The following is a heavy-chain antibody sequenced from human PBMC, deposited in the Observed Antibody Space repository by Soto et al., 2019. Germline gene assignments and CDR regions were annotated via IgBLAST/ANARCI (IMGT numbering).Heavy chain of an antibody. V-gene: IGHV4-31*03. Sequence: PTETPSLTCTVPDASTGSGGYYWSWIRQHPGKGLEWIGYIYYTGSTYYSPSLKSRASISVDTSKNQFSLKLDSVTAADTAVYYCARADYGDRGLAFDSWGQGTLVTVSS. D-gene: IGHD4-17*01. J-gene: IGHJ4*02. CDR2: IYYTGST. CDR1: DASTGSGGYY. CDR3: ARADYGDRGLAFDS.